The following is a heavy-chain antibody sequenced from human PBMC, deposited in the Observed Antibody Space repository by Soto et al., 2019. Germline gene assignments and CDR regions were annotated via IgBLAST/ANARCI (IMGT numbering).Heavy chain of an antibody. CDR3: ARLVVEGGYGFPDNLFDY. CDR2: IYPGDSDT. J-gene: IGHJ4*02. D-gene: IGHD5-12*01. V-gene: IGHV5-51*01. Sequence: GESLKISCKGSGYSFTSYWIGWVRQMPGKGLEWMGIIYPGDSDTRYSPSFQGQVTISADKSISTAYLQWSSLKASDTAMYYCARLVVEGGYGFPDNLFDYWGQGTLVTVSS. CDR1: GYSFTSYW.